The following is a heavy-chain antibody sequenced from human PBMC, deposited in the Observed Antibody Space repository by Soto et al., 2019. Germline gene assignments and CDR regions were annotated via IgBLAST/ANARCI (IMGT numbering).Heavy chain of an antibody. D-gene: IGHD6-6*01. J-gene: IGHJ6*02. CDR1: GYSFTSYW. V-gene: IGHV5-10-1*01. Sequence: GESLKISCKGSGYSFTSYWISWVRQMPGKGLEWMGRIDPSDSYTNYSPSFQGHVTISADKSISTAHLQWSSLKASDTAMYYCAREGNLEYSSSSSGYYYYYYGMDVWGQGTTVTVSS. CDR3: AREGNLEYSSSSSGYYYYYYGMDV. CDR2: IDPSDSYT.